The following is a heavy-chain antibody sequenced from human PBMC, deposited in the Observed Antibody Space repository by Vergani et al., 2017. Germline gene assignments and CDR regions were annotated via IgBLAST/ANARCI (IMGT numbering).Heavy chain of an antibody. D-gene: IGHD3-3*01. V-gene: IGHV3-15*01. J-gene: IGHJ5*02. CDR1: GFTFSNAW. CDR2: IKSKTDGGTT. Sequence: EVQLVESGGGLVKPGGSLRLSCAASGFTFSNAWMSWVRQAPGKGLEWVGRIKSKTDGGTTDYAAPVKGRFTISRDDSKNTRYLQMDSLKTEDTPVYYCVRGGRGDPGDFWSRLGPWGQGTRVIVAS. CDR3: VRGGRGDPGDFWSRLGP.